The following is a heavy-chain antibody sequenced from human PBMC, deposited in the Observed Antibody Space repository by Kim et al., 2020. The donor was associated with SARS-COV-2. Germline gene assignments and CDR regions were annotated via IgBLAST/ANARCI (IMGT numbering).Heavy chain of an antibody. V-gene: IGHV3-9*01. Sequence: GGSLRLSCAASGFTFGDYAMHWVRQAPGKGLEWVSGISWNSGSIGYADSVKARFTISRDNAKNSLYLQMNSLRAEDTALYYCAKDRREWLSYYYYYYMDVWGKGTTVTVSS. CDR3: AKDRREWLSYYYYYYMDV. CDR2: ISWNSGSI. J-gene: IGHJ6*03. CDR1: GFTFGDYA. D-gene: IGHD3-3*01.